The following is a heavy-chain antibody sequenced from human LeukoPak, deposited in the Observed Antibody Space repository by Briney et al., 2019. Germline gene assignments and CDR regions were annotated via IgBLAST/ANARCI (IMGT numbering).Heavy chain of an antibody. V-gene: IGHV3-30-3*01. CDR1: GFTFSSYA. J-gene: IGHJ4*02. CDR2: ISYDGSNK. D-gene: IGHD3-16*02. CDR3: ARGYVWGSYRYFDY. Sequence: GGSLRLSCAASGFTFSSYAMHWVRQAPGKGLEWVAVISYDGSNKYYADSVKGRFTISRDNAKNSLYLQMNSLRAEDTAVYYCARGYVWGSYRYFDYWGQGTLVTVSS.